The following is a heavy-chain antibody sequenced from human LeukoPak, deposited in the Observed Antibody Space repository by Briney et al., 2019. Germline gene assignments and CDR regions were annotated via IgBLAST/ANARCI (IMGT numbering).Heavy chain of an antibody. V-gene: IGHV3-20*04. CDR2: INWKGDET. CDR1: ESTFADYG. J-gene: IGHJ4*02. Sequence: GGPLRLSCTDSESTFADYGMSWVRHARGEGGEWVSGINWKGDETAYADSVKGRFTISRDNAKNSLYLQMKSLRAEDTALYYCARDLSASWYSLGSWGQGTLVTVSS. CDR3: ARDLSASWYSLGS. D-gene: IGHD6-13*01.